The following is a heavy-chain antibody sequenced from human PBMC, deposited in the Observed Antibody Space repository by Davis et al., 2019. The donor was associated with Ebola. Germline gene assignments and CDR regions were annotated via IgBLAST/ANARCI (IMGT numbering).Heavy chain of an antibody. J-gene: IGHJ5*02. D-gene: IGHD4-17*01. CDR3: TRVDTTVTTGWFDP. CDR2: IIPIFGTA. Sequence: SVKVSCKASGGTFSSYAISWVRQAPGQGLEWMGGIIPIFGTANYAQKFQGRVTITADASTSTAYMELSSLRSEDTAVYYCTRVDTTVTTGWFDPWGQGTLVTVSS. V-gene: IGHV1-69*13. CDR1: GGTFSSYA.